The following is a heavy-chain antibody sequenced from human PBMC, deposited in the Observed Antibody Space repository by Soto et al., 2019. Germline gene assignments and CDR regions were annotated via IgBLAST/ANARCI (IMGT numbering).Heavy chain of an antibody. CDR3: ARDPGYCSSTSCYEGFDP. Sequence: PSETLSLTCTVSGGSISSGDYYWSWIRQPPGKGLEWIGYIYYSGSTYYNPSLKSRVTISVDTSKNQFSLKLSSVTAADTAVYYCARDPGYCSSTSCYEGFDPWGQGTLVTVSS. CDR1: GGSISSGDYY. D-gene: IGHD2-2*01. CDR2: IYYSGST. V-gene: IGHV4-30-4*01. J-gene: IGHJ5*02.